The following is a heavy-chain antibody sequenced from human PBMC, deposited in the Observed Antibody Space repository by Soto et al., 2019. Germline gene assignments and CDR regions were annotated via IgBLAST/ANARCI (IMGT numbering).Heavy chain of an antibody. CDR3: TTGQIVVVPAAPFLYYYYYMDV. V-gene: IGHV3-15*01. D-gene: IGHD2-2*01. CDR1: GFTFSNAW. CDR2: IKSKTDGGTT. Sequence: GGSLRLSCAASGFTFSNAWMSWVRQAPGKGLEWVGRIKSKTDGGTTDYAAPVKGRFTISRDDSKNTLYLQMNSLKTEDTAVYYCTTGQIVVVPAAPFLYYYYYMDVWGKGTTVTVSS. J-gene: IGHJ6*03.